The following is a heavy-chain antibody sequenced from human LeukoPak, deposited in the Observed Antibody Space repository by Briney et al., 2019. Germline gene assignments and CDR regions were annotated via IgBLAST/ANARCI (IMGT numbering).Heavy chain of an antibody. CDR2: INHSGST. CDR3: ARHAPEGFGDPTDWFDP. CDR1: GGSFSGYY. V-gene: IGHV4-34*01. D-gene: IGHD3-10*01. J-gene: IGHJ5*02. Sequence: PSETLSLTCAVYGGSFSGYYWSWIRQPPGKGLEWIGEINHSGSTNYNPSLRSRVTISVDTSKNQFSLKLSSVTAADTAVYYCARHAPEGFGDPTDWFDPWGQGTLVTVSS.